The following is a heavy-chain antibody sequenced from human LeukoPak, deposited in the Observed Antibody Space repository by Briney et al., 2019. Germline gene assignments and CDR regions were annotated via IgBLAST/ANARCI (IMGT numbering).Heavy chain of an antibody. CDR1: GFTVITNY. J-gene: IGHJ3*01. CDR3: AKSRASGTTSLDSFDV. Sequence: GGSLRLSCATSGFTVITNYMSWVRQAPGKGLEWVSVIYSGGSTYYADSVKGRFTISRDISKNTVYLQMDSLRTEDTALFYCAKSRASGTTSLDSFDVWGQGTMVIVSS. V-gene: IGHV3-53*05. CDR2: IYSGGST. D-gene: IGHD1-1*01.